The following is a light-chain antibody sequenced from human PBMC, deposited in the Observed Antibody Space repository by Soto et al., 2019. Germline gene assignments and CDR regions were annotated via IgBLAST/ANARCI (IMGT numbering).Light chain of an antibody. CDR2: EGG. J-gene: IGLJ2*01. CDR3: CSFALRSTLI. CDR1: SSDVGNYNP. V-gene: IGLV2-23*01. Sequence: QSALTQPASVSGSPGQSITISCTGTSSDVGNYNPVSWYQQYPGKAPKLMIYEGGKRPSGVSNRFSGSKSGNTASLTISGLQAEDEADYYCCSFALRSTLIFGGGTK.